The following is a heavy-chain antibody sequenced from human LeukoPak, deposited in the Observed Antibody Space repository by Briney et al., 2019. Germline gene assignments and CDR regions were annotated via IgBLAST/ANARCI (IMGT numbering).Heavy chain of an antibody. CDR3: AHPSTPDYGGLDY. J-gene: IGHJ4*02. CDR2: ITGSGGSI. D-gene: IGHD4-17*01. V-gene: IGHV3-23*01. Sequence: GRSLRLSCVASGFTFRLYVMTWVRQAPGKGLEWVAAITGSGGSIYYADSVRGRFTISRDNSRNTLYLQMNSLRAEDTAVYYCAHPSTPDYGGLDYWGQGTLVTVSS. CDR1: GFTFRLYV.